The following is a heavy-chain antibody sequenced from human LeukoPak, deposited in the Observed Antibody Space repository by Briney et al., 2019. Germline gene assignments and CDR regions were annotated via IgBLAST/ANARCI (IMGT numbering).Heavy chain of an antibody. Sequence: SETLSLTCTVSGGSISSYYWSWIRQPPGKGLEWIGYIYYSGSTNYNPSLKSRVTISVDTSKNQFSLKLSSVTAADTAVYYCARDNESSGWYSYWGQGTLVTVSS. CDR2: IYYSGST. V-gene: IGHV4-59*01. CDR1: GGSISSYY. J-gene: IGHJ4*02. CDR3: ARDNESSGWYSY. D-gene: IGHD6-19*01.